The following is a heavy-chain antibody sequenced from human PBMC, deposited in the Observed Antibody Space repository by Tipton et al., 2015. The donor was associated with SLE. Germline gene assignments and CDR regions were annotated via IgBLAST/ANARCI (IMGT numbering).Heavy chain of an antibody. D-gene: IGHD7-27*01. V-gene: IGHV1-69*01. Sequence: QLVQSGAEVKKPGSSVMVSCKAPGGSISSYAVSWVRQAPGQGLEWMGGIISIFGPANYAQKFRGRVTITADESTSTVYMELSSLRSEDTAVYYCARGAKLGNHYSYYCMDVWGEGTTVTVSS. CDR3: ARGAKLGNHYSYYCMDV. CDR1: GGSISSYA. CDR2: IISIFGPA. J-gene: IGHJ6*03.